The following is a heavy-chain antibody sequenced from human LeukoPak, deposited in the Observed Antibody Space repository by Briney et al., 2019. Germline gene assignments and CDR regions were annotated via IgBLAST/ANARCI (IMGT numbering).Heavy chain of an antibody. CDR2: IKQDGSEE. J-gene: IGHJ4*02. CDR1: GFGLSGHW. Sequence: GGSLRLSCAASGFGLSGHWMSWVRQTPGKGLEWVANIKQDGSEEYYVDSVKGRFTISRDNAKNSLYLQMNSLRGEDTAIYYCARWANTIDYWGQGAQVTVSS. V-gene: IGHV3-7*01. CDR3: ARWANTIDY.